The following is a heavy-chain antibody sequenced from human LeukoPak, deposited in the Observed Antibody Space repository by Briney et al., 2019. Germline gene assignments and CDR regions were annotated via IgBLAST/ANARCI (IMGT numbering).Heavy chain of an antibody. CDR2: ISYDGSNK. Sequence: GGSLRLSCAASGFTFSTYDMHWVRQAPGKGLEWVALISYDGSNKYYADSVKGRFTISRDNSKNTLYLQMNSLRAEDTAVYYCAKDQDIVVVPAVTPFDPWGQGTLVTVSS. CDR1: GFTFSTYD. V-gene: IGHV3-30*18. D-gene: IGHD2-2*01. CDR3: AKDQDIVVVPAVTPFDP. J-gene: IGHJ5*02.